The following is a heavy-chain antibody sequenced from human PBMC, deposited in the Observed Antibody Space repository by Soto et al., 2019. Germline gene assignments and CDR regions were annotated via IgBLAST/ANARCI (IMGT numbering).Heavy chain of an antibody. Sequence: SVKVSCKASGGTFSSYAIIWVRQAPGQGLEWMGGIIPIFGTANYAQKFQGRVTITADESTSTAYMELSSLRSEDTAVYYCARDRVGATTHFDYWGQGTLVTVSS. V-gene: IGHV1-69*13. CDR2: IIPIFGTA. CDR1: GGTFSSYA. D-gene: IGHD1-26*01. CDR3: ARDRVGATTHFDY. J-gene: IGHJ4*02.